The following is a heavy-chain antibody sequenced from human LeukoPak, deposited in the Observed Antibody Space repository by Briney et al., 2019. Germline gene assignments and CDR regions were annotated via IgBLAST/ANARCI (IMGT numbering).Heavy chain of an antibody. Sequence: SGTLSLTCAVSGDSINTNNWWSWVRQPPGKGLEWIGQIYHSGSTIYNPSLKSRVTMSVDQSKNQFSLNLNSVTAADTAVYFCARDPVTPNIEGVFFDYWGQGTLVTVSS. CDR3: ARDPVTPNIEGVFFDY. CDR1: GDSINTNNW. CDR2: IYHSGST. D-gene: IGHD1-26*01. J-gene: IGHJ4*02. V-gene: IGHV4-4*02.